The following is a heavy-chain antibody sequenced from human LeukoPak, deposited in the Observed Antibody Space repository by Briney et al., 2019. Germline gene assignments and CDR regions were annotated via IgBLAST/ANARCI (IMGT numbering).Heavy chain of an antibody. CDR2: ISGSGAST. V-gene: IGHV3-23*01. CDR3: ARDLRRDCSTTTCYAFDY. CDR1: GFTLSTNA. J-gene: IGHJ4*02. Sequence: GGSLRLSCLTSGFTLSTNAMSWVRQAPGKGLEWISGISGSGASTYYADSVKGRFTISRDNSKNTLYLQMNSLRADDTAVYYCARDLRRDCSTTTCYAFDYWGQGTLVTVSS. D-gene: IGHD2-2*01.